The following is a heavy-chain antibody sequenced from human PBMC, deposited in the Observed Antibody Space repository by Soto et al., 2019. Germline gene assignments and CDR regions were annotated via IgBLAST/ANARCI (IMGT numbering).Heavy chain of an antibody. CDR3: ARVKRPYNGIWYDGMDV. V-gene: IGHV4-4*02. D-gene: IGHD1-1*01. Sequence: SETLSLTCGVSGDTFSGGNWWSWVRQPPGKGLEWIGEIYYSGSTNLNPSLKSRVTISIDKSKNQFSLNLTSVTAADTAVYYCARVKRPYNGIWYDGMDVWGQGTTVTVSS. CDR1: GDTFSGGNW. CDR2: IYYSGST. J-gene: IGHJ6*01.